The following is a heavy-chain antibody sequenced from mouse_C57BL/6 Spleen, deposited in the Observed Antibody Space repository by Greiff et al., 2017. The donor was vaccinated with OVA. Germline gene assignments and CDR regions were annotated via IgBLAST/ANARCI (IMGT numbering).Heavy chain of an antibody. V-gene: IGHV1-9*01. J-gene: IGHJ3*01. CDR3: GRRDFDDGYYETWFAY. D-gene: IGHD2-3*01. CDR2: ILPGSGST. CDR1: GYTFTGYW. Sequence: LQESGAELMKPGASVKLSCKATGYTFTGYWIEWVKQRPGHGLEWIGEILPGSGSTNYNEKFKGKATFTADTSSNTAYMQLSSLTTEDSAIYYCGRRDFDDGYYETWFAYWGQGTLVTVSA.